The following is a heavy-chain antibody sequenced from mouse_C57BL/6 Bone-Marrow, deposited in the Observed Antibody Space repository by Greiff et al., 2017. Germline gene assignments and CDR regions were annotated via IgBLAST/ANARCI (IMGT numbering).Heavy chain of an antibody. V-gene: IGHV1-81*01. CDR2: IYPRSGNT. CDR3: ARRACYGSSWYFDV. Sequence: VQLQQSGAELARPGASVKLSCKASGYTFTSYGISWVKQRTGQGLEWIGEIYPRSGNTYYNEKFKGKATLTADKSSSTAYMELRRLTSEAAAVYFCARRACYGSSWYFDVWGTGTTVTVSS. J-gene: IGHJ1*03. D-gene: IGHD1-1*01. CDR1: GYTFTSYG.